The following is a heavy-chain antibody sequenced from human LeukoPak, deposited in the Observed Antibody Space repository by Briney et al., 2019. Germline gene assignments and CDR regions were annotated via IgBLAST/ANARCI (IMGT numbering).Heavy chain of an antibody. D-gene: IGHD2-2*01. CDR3: AHESLYQLDY. CDR1: GFTFSSYS. CDR2: ISSSSSYI. J-gene: IGHJ4*02. Sequence: GGSLRLSCAASGFTFSSYSTNLVRQAPGKGLGWVSSISSSSSYIYYADSVKGRFTISRDNSKNTLYLQMNSLRAEDTAVYYCAHESLYQLDYWGQGTLVTVSS. V-gene: IGHV3-21*04.